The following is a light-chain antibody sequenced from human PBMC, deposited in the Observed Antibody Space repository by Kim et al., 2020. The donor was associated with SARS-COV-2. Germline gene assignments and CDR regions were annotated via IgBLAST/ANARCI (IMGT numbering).Light chain of an antibody. CDR2: GAS. J-gene: IGKJ1*01. Sequence: ELVLTQSPGTLSLSPGERATLSCRASQSVSSTYLAWYQQKPGQAPRFLISGASNRATGIPDRFSGSGSGTDFTLTISRLEPEDFAVYYCQQLAGSLWTFGQGTKVDIK. CDR3: QQLAGSLWT. V-gene: IGKV3-20*01. CDR1: QSVSSTY.